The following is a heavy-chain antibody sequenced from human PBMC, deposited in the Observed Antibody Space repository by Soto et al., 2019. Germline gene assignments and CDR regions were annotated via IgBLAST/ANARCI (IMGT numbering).Heavy chain of an antibody. CDR1: GYTFTSYG. V-gene: IGHV1-18*01. J-gene: IGHJ6*02. Sequence: AAPVKASCKASGYTFTSYGISWVRQAPGQGLEWMGWISAYNGNTNYAQKLQGRVTMTTDTSTSTAYMELRSLRSDDTAVYYCARHSAGSHYYYYYGMDVWGQGTTVTVSS. CDR3: ARHSAGSHYYYYYGMDV. CDR2: ISAYNGNT.